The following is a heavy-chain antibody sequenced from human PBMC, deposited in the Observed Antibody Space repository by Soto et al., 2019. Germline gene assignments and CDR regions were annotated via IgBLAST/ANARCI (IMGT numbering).Heavy chain of an antibody. CDR1: GGSISSNNW. V-gene: IGHV4-4*02. D-gene: IGHD4-17*01. J-gene: IGHJ3*02. Sequence: SETLSLTCAVSGGSISSNNWWSWVRQPPGKGLEWIGEIYHSGSTNYNPSLKSRVTISVDKSKNQFSLRLTSVTAADTAVYYCARAGDYPLTGAFDIWGQGTMVTVSS. CDR3: ARAGDYPLTGAFDI. CDR2: IYHSGST.